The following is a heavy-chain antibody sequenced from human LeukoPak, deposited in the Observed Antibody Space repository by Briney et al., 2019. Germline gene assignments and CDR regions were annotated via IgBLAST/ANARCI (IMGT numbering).Heavy chain of an antibody. CDR1: GFNFNAYA. CDR3: AKDHDNTGSYYYFDS. D-gene: IGHD5-12*01. CDR2: ISKTGKTI. V-gene: IGHV3-23*01. J-gene: IGHJ4*02. Sequence: GGSLTISCAASGFNFNAYAMTWVRQAPGKGLEWVSSISKTGKTIFYTDSVKGRFTIPRDNSKVTLHLQMDRLRAEDTALYFCAKDHDNTGSYYYFDSWGLGTLVTVSS.